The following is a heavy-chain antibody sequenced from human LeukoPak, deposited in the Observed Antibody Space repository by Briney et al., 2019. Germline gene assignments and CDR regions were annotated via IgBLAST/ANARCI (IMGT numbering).Heavy chain of an antibody. CDR3: ARLPSDLGYFDC. D-gene: IGHD3-3*01. CDR2: IYYSGST. CDR1: GGSISSYY. J-gene: IGHJ4*02. V-gene: IGHV4-59*08. Sequence: KTSETLSLTCTVSGGSISSYYWSWIRQSPGKGLEWIGYIYYSGSTKYNPSLKSRVIISVDTSKKQFSLKLSSVTAADTAVYYCARLPSDLGYFDCWGQGTLVTVSS.